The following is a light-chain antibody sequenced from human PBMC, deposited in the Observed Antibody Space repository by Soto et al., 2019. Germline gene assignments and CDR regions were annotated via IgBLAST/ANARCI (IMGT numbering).Light chain of an antibody. CDR2: GAS. CDR1: QSVSSY. CDR3: QQYNDWPRT. Sequence: EIVLTQSPATLSLYPGERATLSCCASQSVSSYLAWYQKNPGQAPRLLMYGASTRAAGIPARFSGSGSGTEFTLTISSLQSEDFAVYYCQQYNDWPRTFGQGTKVDIK. V-gene: IGKV3-15*01. J-gene: IGKJ1*01.